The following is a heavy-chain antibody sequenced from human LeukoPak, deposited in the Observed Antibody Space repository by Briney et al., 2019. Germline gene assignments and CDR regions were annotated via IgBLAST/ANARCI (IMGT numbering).Heavy chain of an antibody. D-gene: IGHD1-26*01. CDR1: GGSMSTYY. J-gene: IGHJ3*02. V-gene: IGHV4-4*07. CDR2: LYTSGNT. Sequence: SETLSLTCTVSGGSMSTYYYNWVRQPAGKGLEWIGRLYTSGNTKYNPSLKSRVTMSLDTSKNQFSLKLSSVTAADTAVYYCQVGASNDAFDIWGQGTMVTVSS. CDR3: QVGASNDAFDI.